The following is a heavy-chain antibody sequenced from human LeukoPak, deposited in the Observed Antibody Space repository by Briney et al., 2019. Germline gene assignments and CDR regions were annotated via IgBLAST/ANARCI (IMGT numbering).Heavy chain of an antibody. Sequence: ASVNVSCKASGGTFSSYAISWVRQAPGQGLEWMGGIIPIFGTANYAQKFQGRVTITTDESTSTAYMELSSLRSEDTAVYYCARGENYGGNLDYWGQGTLVTVSS. D-gene: IGHD4-23*01. CDR2: IIPIFGTA. V-gene: IGHV1-69*05. J-gene: IGHJ4*02. CDR1: GGTFSSYA. CDR3: ARGENYGGNLDY.